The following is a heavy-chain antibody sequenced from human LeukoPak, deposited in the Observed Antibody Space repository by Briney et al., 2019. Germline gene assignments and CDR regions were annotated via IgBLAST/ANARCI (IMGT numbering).Heavy chain of an antibody. J-gene: IGHJ4*02. V-gene: IGHV3-7*01. CDR1: GFIFSSYW. CDR3: ARVRQSGSFSRDY. CDR2: IKQDGSET. D-gene: IGHD1-26*01. Sequence: SGGSLRLSCAASGFIFSSYWMSWVRQAQGKGLEWVANIKQDGSETYYVDSVKGRFTISRDNAKNSLYLQMNSLRAEDTAVYYCARVRQSGSFSRDYWGQGTLVTVSS.